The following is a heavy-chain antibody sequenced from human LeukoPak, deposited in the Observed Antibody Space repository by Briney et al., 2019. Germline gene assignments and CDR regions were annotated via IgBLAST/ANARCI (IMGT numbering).Heavy chain of an antibody. Sequence: SETLSLTCTVSGGSISSSSYYWDWIRQSPGKGLERLGSIYYVGSTYYNPSLESRVTISVDKSKNQFSLKLSSVTAADTAVYYCARVNYGDYGVLDYWGQGTLVTVSS. CDR1: GGSISSSSYY. D-gene: IGHD4-17*01. J-gene: IGHJ4*02. V-gene: IGHV4-39*07. CDR3: ARVNYGDYGVLDY. CDR2: IYYVGST.